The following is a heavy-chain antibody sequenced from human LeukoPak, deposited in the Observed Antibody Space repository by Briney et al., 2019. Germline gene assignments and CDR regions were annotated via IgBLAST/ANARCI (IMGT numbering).Heavy chain of an antibody. J-gene: IGHJ3*02. D-gene: IGHD7-27*01. Sequence: ASVKVSCKASGYTFTDSHMYWIRQAPGQGPECMGWINPNSGGTNYAQKFQGRITMTRDTSISTDYMELSRLTSDDTAIYFCARELGRNAFDIWGQGTMVTVSP. CDR1: GYTFTDSH. CDR2: INPNSGGT. V-gene: IGHV1-2*02. CDR3: ARELGRNAFDI.